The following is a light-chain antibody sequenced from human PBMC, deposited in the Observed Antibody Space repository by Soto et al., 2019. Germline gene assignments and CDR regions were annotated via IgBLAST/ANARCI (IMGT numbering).Light chain of an antibody. Sequence: EIVLTQSPSTLSVSPGDIATLSCRASQSISRYLAWYQQKPGQAPRLLMYAASSWHTGVPARFSGSGSGTDFTLTISSLQPEDFAVYYCQQRNSCPITFGQGTRLEI. CDR2: AAS. J-gene: IGKJ5*01. CDR3: QQRNSCPIT. CDR1: QSISRY. V-gene: IGKV3-11*01.